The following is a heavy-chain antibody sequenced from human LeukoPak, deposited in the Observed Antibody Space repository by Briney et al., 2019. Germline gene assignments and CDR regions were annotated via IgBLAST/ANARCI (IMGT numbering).Heavy chain of an antibody. CDR1: GFTFSSYA. J-gene: IGHJ4*02. CDR3: AKGNGYSYGRYYFDY. Sequence: GGSLRLSCAASGFTFSSYAMGWVRQAPGKGLEWVSAITASGGNTYYEDSVKGRFTISRDNSKNTLYLQVNSLRAEDTAVYYCAKGNGYSYGRYYFDYWGQGTLVTVSS. V-gene: IGHV3-23*01. D-gene: IGHD5-18*01. CDR2: ITASGGNT.